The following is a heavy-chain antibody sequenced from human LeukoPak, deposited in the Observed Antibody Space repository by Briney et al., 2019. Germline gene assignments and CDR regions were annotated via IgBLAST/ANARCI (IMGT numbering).Heavy chain of an antibody. D-gene: IGHD3-22*01. J-gene: IGHJ4*02. Sequence: SETLSLTCTVSGGSISSYYWSWIRQPPGKGLEWIGYIYYSGSTNYNPSLKSRVTISVDTSKNQFSLKLSSVTAADTAVYYCARGEHYYDSSGYYYVSAYQGYFDYWGQGTLVTVSS. CDR1: GGSISSYY. V-gene: IGHV4-59*01. CDR2: IYYSGST. CDR3: ARGEHYYDSSGYYYVSAYQGYFDY.